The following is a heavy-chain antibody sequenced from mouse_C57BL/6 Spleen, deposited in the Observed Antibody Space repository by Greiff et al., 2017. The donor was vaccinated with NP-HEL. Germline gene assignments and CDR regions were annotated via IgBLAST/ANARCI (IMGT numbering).Heavy chain of an antibody. CDR2: ISDGGSYT. J-gene: IGHJ1*03. CDR1: GFTFSSYA. CDR3: VREYFDV. V-gene: IGHV5-4*01. Sequence: DVKLVESGGGLVKPGGSLKLSCAASGFTFSSYAMSWVRQTPEKRLEWVATISDGGSYTYYPDNVKGRFTISRDNAKNNLYLQMSHLKSEDTAMYYCVREYFDVWGTGTTVTVSS.